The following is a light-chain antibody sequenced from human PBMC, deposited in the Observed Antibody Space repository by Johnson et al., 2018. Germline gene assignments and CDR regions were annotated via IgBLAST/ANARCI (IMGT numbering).Light chain of an antibody. V-gene: IGLV1-51*02. Sequence: QSVLTQPPSVSAAPGQKVTISCSGSSSNIGNNYVSWYQQLPGTAPKLLIYENNKRPSGIPDRFSGSKSGTSATLGIPGLQPGDEADYYCGTGDSSLSAGNVFGTGTKVTVL. CDR1: SSNIGNNY. CDR3: GTGDSSLSAGNV. CDR2: ENN. J-gene: IGLJ1*01.